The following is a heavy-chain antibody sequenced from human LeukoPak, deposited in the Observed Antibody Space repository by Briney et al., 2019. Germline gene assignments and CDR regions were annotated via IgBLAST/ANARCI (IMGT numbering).Heavy chain of an antibody. CDR3: ARDPQSLDY. Sequence: PGGSLRLSCATSGFTFSSYSMNWVRQAPGKGPEWVAYIGSSGTPIYYADSVKGRFAISRDNARNSLSLHMSSLRDEDTAVYYCARDPQSLDYWGQGTLVTVAS. J-gene: IGHJ4*02. V-gene: IGHV3-48*02. CDR2: IGSSGTPI. CDR1: GFTFSSYS.